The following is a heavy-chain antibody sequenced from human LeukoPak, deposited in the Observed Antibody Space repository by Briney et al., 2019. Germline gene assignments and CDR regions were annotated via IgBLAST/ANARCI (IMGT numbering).Heavy chain of an antibody. CDR3: ARQEIVATPSRYYYYGMDV. D-gene: IGHD5-12*01. J-gene: IGHJ6*02. V-gene: IGHV4-59*08. CDR1: GGSISSYY. CDR2: IYYSGST. Sequence: PSETLSLTCTVSGGSISSYYWSWIRQPPGKGLEWIGYIYYSGSTNYNPSLKSRVTISVDTSKNQFSLKLSSVTAADTAVYYCARQEIVATPSRYYYYGMDVWGQGTTVTVSS.